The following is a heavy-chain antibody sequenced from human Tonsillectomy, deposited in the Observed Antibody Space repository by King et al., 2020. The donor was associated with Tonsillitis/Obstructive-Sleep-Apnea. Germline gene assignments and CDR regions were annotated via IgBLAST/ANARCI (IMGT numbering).Heavy chain of an antibody. V-gene: IGHV3-20*04. J-gene: IGHJ5*02. D-gene: IGHD2-15*01. CDR3: ARARGYCSGGSCLNWFDP. CDR1: GFTFDDYG. CDR2: INWNGGST. Sequence: VQLVESGGGVVRPGGSLRLSCAASGFTFDDYGMSWVRQAPGKGLEWVSGINWNGGSTGYADSVKGRFTISRENAKNSLYLQMNSLRAEDTALYYCARARGYCSGGSCLNWFDPWGQGTLVTVSS.